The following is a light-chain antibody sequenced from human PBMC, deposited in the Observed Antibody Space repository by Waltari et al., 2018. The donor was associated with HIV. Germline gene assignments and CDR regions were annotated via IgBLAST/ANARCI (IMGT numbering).Light chain of an antibody. J-gene: IGLJ2*01. V-gene: IGLV3-25*03. CDR3: QSADSSGTYVV. CDR2: KDN. CDR1: ALPKQY. Sequence: SYELTQAPSVSVSPGQTARITCSGDALPKQYAFWYQQKPGQAPVVVIYKDNERPSGIPERFSGSGSGATVTLTISGVQAEDEARYYCQSADSSGTYVVFGGGTKLTVL.